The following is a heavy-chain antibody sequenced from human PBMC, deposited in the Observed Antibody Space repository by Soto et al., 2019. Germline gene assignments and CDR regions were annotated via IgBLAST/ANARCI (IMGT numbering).Heavy chain of an antibody. CDR2: INAGNGNT. J-gene: IGHJ6*02. Sequence: QVQLVQSGAEVKKPGASVKVSCKASGYTFTSYAMHWVRQAPGQRLEWMGWINAGNGNTKYSQKFQGRVTITRDTSESTAYMELRSLRSEDTAVYYCARETAAGGMDVWGQGTTVTVSS. D-gene: IGHD6-13*01. CDR3: ARETAAGGMDV. CDR1: GYTFTSYA. V-gene: IGHV1-3*01.